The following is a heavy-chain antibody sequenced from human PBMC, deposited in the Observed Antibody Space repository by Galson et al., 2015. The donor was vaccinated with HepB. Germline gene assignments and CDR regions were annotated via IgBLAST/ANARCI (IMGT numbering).Heavy chain of an antibody. Sequence: SLRLSCATSGFTFSSSWMTWVRQAPGKGLEWVANIKPDGSADYYVDSVKGRFIISRDNAKNSLYLQMNSLRADDTAIYYCAKGGSAVYWGQGTLVTVSS. J-gene: IGHJ4*02. CDR3: AKGGSAVY. D-gene: IGHD3-16*01. CDR2: IKPDGSAD. CDR1: GFTFSSSW. V-gene: IGHV3-7*01.